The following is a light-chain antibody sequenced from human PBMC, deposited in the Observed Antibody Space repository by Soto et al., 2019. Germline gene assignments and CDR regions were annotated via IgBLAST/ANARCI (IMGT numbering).Light chain of an antibody. V-gene: IGLV2-14*03. J-gene: IGLJ1*01. Sequence: QSVLTQPASVSGSPGQSITISCTGTISDVGGYNYVSWYQHHPGKAPKLMIYDVSNRPSGVSNRFSGSKSGNTASLTISGLQPEDEADYYCSSYTTSNTRQIVFGTGTQLTVL. CDR1: ISDVGGYNY. CDR2: DVS. CDR3: SSYTTSNTRQIV.